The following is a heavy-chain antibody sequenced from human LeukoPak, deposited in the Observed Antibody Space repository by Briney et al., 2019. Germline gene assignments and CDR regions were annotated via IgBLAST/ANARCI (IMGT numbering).Heavy chain of an antibody. V-gene: IGHV3-30-3*01. Sequence: PGRSLRLSCAASGFTFSSYAMHWVRQAPGKGLEWVAVISYDGSNKYYADSVKSRFTISRDNSTSTLYLQMNSLRAEDTAVYYCARESWSGCPPSWFVPRGQGNLGTVSS. CDR2: ISYDGSNK. CDR1: GFTFSSYA. D-gene: IGHD3-3*01. J-gene: IGHJ5*02. CDR3: ARESWSGCPPSWFVP.